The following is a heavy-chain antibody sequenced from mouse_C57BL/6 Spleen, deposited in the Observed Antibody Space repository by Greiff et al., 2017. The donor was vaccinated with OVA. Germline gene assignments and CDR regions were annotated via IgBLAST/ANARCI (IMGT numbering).Heavy chain of an antibody. CDR1: GFTFSDYG. D-gene: IGHD2-5*01. V-gene: IGHV5-17*01. Sequence: EVQLVESGGGLVKPGGSLKLSCAASGFTFSDYGMHWVRQAPEKGLEWVAYISSGSSTIYYADTVKGRFTISRDNYKNTLFLQMTNLRSEDTAMYYCARDYSNYLYYFDYWGQGTTLTVSS. CDR3: ARDYSNYLYYFDY. CDR2: ISSGSSTI. J-gene: IGHJ2*01.